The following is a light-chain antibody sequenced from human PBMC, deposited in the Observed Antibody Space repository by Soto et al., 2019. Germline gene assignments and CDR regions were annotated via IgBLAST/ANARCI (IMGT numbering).Light chain of an antibody. CDR1: QSISTW. J-gene: IGKJ1*01. V-gene: IGKV1-5*01. CDR2: DAS. CDR3: QHYNSYSWT. Sequence: DIQMTQSPSTLSASVGDRVTITCRDSQSISTWLAWYQQKPGKAPKLLIYDASSLESGVPSRFSGSGSGTEFTLTISSLQPDDFASYYCQHYNSYSWTFGPGTKVEI.